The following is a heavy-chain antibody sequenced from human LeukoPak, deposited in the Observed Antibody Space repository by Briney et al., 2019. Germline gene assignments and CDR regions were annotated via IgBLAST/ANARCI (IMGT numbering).Heavy chain of an antibody. CDR2: IRYDGSNK. Sequence: GGSLRLSCAASGFTFSSYGMHWVRQAPGKGLEWVAFIRYDGSNKYYADSVKGRFTISRDNSKNMLYLQMNSLRAEDTAVYYCAKDGTTYSSSSGWFDPWGQGTLVTVSS. CDR1: GFTFSSYG. CDR3: AKDGTTYSSSSGWFDP. D-gene: IGHD6-13*01. J-gene: IGHJ5*02. V-gene: IGHV3-30*02.